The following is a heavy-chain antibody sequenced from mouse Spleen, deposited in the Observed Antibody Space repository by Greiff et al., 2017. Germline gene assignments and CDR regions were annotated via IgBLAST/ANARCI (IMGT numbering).Heavy chain of an antibody. CDR3: ARYYGNWYFDV. J-gene: IGHJ1*01. CDR1: GFTFSSYA. CDR2: ISSGGGNT. Sequence: DVHLVESGGGLVKLGGSLKLSCAASGFTFSSYAMSWVRQTPEKRLEWVATISSGGGNTYYPDSVKGRFTISRDNAKNTLYLQMSSLKSEDTAMYYCARYYGNWYFDVWGAGTTVTVSS. V-gene: IGHV5-9-3*01. D-gene: IGHD2-1*01.